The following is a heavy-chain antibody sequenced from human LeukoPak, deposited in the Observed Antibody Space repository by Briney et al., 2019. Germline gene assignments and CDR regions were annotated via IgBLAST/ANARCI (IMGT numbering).Heavy chain of an antibody. J-gene: IGHJ4*02. V-gene: IGHV3-7*05. CDR1: GFTFSDPW. Sequence: GGSLRLSCAASGFTFSDPWMTWVRQTPGKGLQWVASIHQDAGEKQYLDSVRGRFTISRDNAKSLLYLQMNSLTVDDTGIYYCASSKDHYCRYWGQGTLVTVSS. CDR3: ASSKDHYCRY. CDR2: IHQDAGEK.